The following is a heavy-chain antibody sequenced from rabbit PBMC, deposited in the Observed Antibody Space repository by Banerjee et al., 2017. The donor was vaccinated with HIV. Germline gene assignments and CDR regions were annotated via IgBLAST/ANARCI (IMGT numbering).Heavy chain of an antibody. CDR2: IYGSDASNT. J-gene: IGHJ4*01. Sequence: QEQLKESGGGLVQPEGSLTLTCKASGFTLSSYWMWWVRQAPGKGLEWIGCIYGSDASNTYFANWAKGRFTISRASSTAVTLQMTSLTAADTATYFCARRYWNVGWETFDLWGPGTLVTVS. V-gene: IGHV1S45*01. D-gene: IGHD4-1*01. CDR1: GFTLSSYW. CDR3: ARRYWNVGWETFDL.